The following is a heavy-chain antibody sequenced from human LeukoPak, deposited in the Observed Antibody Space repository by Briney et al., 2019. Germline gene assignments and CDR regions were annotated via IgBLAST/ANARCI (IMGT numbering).Heavy chain of an antibody. CDR1: GFTFSTYS. V-gene: IGHV3-21*01. CDR3: ARDPMVRGTRYYFDY. D-gene: IGHD3-10*01. Sequence: GGALRLSCAASGFTFSTYSMNWVRQAPGKGLDWVASITSSSDRYYADSLKGRFTISRDNAENSLYLQMYSLRAEDTAVYYCARDPMVRGTRYYFDYWGQGTLVTVSS. J-gene: IGHJ4*02. CDR2: ITSSSDR.